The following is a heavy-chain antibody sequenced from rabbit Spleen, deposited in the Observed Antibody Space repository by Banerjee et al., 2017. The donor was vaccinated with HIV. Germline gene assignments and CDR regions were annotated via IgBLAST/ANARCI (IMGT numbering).Heavy chain of an antibody. Sequence: QSLEESGGDLVQPEGSLTLTCTASGFSFSNSYWMCWVRQAPGKGLEWIGYIDPVFGITNDANWVNGRFSISRENAQKTVFLQMNRRTAAETATYFCARDAGRGDYIDGGFNLWGQGTLVTVS. CDR2: IDPVFGIT. CDR3: ARDAGRGDYIDGGFNL. J-gene: IGHJ4*01. CDR1: GFSFSNSYW. D-gene: IGHD2-1*01. V-gene: IGHV1S40*01.